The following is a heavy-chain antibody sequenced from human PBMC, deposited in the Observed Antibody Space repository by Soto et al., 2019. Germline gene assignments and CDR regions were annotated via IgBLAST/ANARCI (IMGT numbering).Heavy chain of an antibody. Sequence: GGSLRLSCAASGFTFSSYSMNWVRQAPGKGLEWVSSISSSSSYIYYADSVKGRFTIPRDNAKNSLYLQVNSLRAEDTAVYYCAREGIAAALDYWGQGTLVTVSS. J-gene: IGHJ4*02. CDR3: AREGIAAALDY. CDR2: ISSSSSYI. V-gene: IGHV3-21*01. CDR1: GFTFSSYS. D-gene: IGHD6-13*01.